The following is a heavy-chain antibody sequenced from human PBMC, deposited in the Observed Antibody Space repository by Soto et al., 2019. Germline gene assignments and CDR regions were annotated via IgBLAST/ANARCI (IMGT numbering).Heavy chain of an antibody. V-gene: IGHV1-69*01. CDR2: IIHIFGTA. CDR1: GGTFSSYA. J-gene: IGHJ6*02. CDR3: SRSQGGSSSLDIYYYYYYGMDV. Sequence: QVQLVQSGAEVKKPGSSVKVSCKAPGGTFSSYAISWVRQAPGQGLEWMGGIIHIFGTAKYAQKFQGRVTITADESTSTGYMELSSLRSEDTAVYYCSRSQGGSSSLDIYYYYYYGMDVWGQGTTVTVSS. D-gene: IGHD2-15*01.